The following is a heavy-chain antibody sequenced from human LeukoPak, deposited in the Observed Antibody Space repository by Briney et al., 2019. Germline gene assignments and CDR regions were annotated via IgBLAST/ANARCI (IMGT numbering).Heavy chain of an antibody. CDR1: GGTFSSYA. Sequence: SVKVSCKASGGTFSSYAISWVRQAPGQGLEWMGGIIPIFGTANYAQKFQGRVTITTDESTSTAYMELSSLRSEDTAVYYCARGWPHYYGSGSYYNFTYYYHMDVWGKGTTVTVSS. CDR3: ARGWPHYYGSGSYYNFTYYYHMDV. V-gene: IGHV1-69*05. J-gene: IGHJ6*03. D-gene: IGHD3-10*01. CDR2: IIPIFGTA.